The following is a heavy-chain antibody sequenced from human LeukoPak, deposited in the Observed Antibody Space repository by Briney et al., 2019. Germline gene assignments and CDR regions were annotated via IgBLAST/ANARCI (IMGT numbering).Heavy chain of an antibody. Sequence: GGSLTLSCAASGFTFSDYYMSWIRQAPGEGLEWVSYISSSGSTIYYADSVKGRFTISRDNAKNSLYLQMNSLRAEDTAVYYCARWITMIAYFDYWGQGTLVTVSS. D-gene: IGHD3-22*01. CDR2: ISSSGSTI. CDR3: ARWITMIAYFDY. J-gene: IGHJ4*02. V-gene: IGHV3-11*01. CDR1: GFTFSDYY.